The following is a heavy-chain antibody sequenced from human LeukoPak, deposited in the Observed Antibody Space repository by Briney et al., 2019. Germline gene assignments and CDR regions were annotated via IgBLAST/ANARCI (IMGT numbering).Heavy chain of an antibody. CDR3: ARGTLDAFDI. CDR1: GYTFTSYG. Sequence: GASVKVSCKASGYTFTSYGISWVRQAPGQGLEWMGGIIPIFGTANYAQRFQGRVTITTDESTSTAYMELSSLRSEDTAVYYCARGTLDAFDIWGRGTMVTVSS. V-gene: IGHV1-69*05. J-gene: IGHJ3*02. D-gene: IGHD2-2*01. CDR2: IIPIFGTA.